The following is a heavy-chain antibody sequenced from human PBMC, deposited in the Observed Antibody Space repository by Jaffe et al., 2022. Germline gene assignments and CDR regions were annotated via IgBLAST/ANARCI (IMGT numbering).Heavy chain of an antibody. J-gene: IGHJ6*03. CDR3: ARAVPLFTVLVGYYYYYYMDV. Sequence: EVQLVESGGGLVKPGGSLRLSCAASGFTFSSYSMNWVRQAPGKGLEWVSSISSSSSYIYYADSVKGRFTISRDNAKNSLYLQMNSLRAEDTAVYYCARAVPLFTVLVGYYYYYYMDVWGKGTTVTVSS. CDR2: ISSSSSYI. D-gene: IGHD2-8*02. V-gene: IGHV3-21*01. CDR1: GFTFSSYS.